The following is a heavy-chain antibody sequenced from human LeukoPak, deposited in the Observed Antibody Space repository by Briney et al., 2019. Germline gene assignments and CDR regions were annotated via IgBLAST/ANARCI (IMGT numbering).Heavy chain of an antibody. V-gene: IGHV4-34*01. D-gene: IGHD6-19*01. CDR1: GGSFSGYY. CDR2: INHSGST. CDR3: ARGIEVAGAYYYYYYMDV. J-gene: IGHJ6*03. Sequence: SETLSLTCAVYGGSFSGYYWSWIRQPPGKGLEWIGEINHSGSTNYNPSLKSRVTISVDTSKNQFSLKLSSVTAADTAVYYCARGIEVAGAYYYYYYMDVWGKGTTVTVSS.